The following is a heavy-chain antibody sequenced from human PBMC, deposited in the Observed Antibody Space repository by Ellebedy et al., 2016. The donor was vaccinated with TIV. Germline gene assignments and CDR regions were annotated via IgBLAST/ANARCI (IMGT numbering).Heavy chain of an antibody. CDR3: VGFGVFNL. V-gene: IGHV3-7*01. Sequence: PGGSLRLSCAAWGFSFSNFWTSRVRQAPGKGLEWVAHIKTDGSETYYVDSVKGRFTISRENAKNALFLQMDGLRVDDSAVYYCVGFGVFNLWGQGAPVTVSS. D-gene: IGHD3-3*01. CDR1: GFSFSNFW. J-gene: IGHJ5*02. CDR2: IKTDGSET.